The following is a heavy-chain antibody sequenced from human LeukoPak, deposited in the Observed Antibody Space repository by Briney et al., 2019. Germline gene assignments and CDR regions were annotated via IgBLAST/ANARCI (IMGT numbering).Heavy chain of an antibody. J-gene: IGHJ4*02. CDR1: GFTLSSYT. CDR3: AKAPVTTCSGAHCYPFDY. D-gene: IGHD2-15*01. V-gene: IGHV3-23*01. CDR2: ISVSGNT. Sequence: GGSLRLSCASSGFTLSSYTMSWVRQGRGKGLEWVYAISVSGNTYHADSVKGRFTISRDSSKNTLYLQMNSLRAGDAAVYYCAKAPVTTCSGAHCYPFDYWSQGTLVTVSS.